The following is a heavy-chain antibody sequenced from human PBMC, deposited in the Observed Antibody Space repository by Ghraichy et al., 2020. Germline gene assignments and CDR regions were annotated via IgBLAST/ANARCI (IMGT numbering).Heavy chain of an antibody. J-gene: IGHJ4*02. V-gene: IGHV1-18*01. D-gene: IGHD2-21*02. CDR2: ISAYNGNT. Sequence: ASVKVSCKASGYTFTSYGISWVRQAPGQGLEWMGWISAYNGNTNYAQKLQGRVTMTTDTSTSTAYMELRSLRSDDTAVYYCARDREGDCGGDCPFDYWGQGTLVTVSS. CDR3: ARDREGDCGGDCPFDY. CDR1: GYTFTSYG.